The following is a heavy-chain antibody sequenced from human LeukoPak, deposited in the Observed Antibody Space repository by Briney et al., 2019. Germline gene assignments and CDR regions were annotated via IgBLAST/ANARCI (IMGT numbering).Heavy chain of an antibody. CDR2: ISSSSSYI. J-gene: IGHJ4*02. D-gene: IGHD1-20*01. CDR3: ARARITGTTLPVDY. Sequence: GGSLRLSCAASGFTFSSYSMNWVRQAPGKGLEWVSTISSSSSYIYYADSVKGRFTISRDNAKNSLYLQMNSLRAEDTAVYYCARARITGTTLPVDYWGQGTLVTVSS. V-gene: IGHV3-21*01. CDR1: GFTFSSYS.